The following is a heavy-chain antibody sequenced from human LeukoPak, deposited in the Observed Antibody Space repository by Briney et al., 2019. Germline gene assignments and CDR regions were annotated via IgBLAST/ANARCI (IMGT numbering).Heavy chain of an antibody. J-gene: IGHJ4*02. CDR1: GFTLSSYA. Sequence: GGSLRLSCAASGFTLSSYAMHWVRQAPGKGLEWVAVISYDGSNKYYADSVKGRFTISRDNSKNTLYLQMNSLRAEDTAVYYCASPPSDYYGSGSYFFDYWGQGTLVTVSS. CDR3: ASPPSDYYGSGSYFFDY. V-gene: IGHV3-30*04. D-gene: IGHD3-10*01. CDR2: ISYDGSNK.